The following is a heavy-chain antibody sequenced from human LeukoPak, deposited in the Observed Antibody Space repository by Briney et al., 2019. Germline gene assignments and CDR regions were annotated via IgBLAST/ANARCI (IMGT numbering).Heavy chain of an antibody. D-gene: IGHD3-22*01. Sequence: SETLSLTCTVSGGSISSYYWSWIRQPAGKGLEWIGRIYTSGSTNYNPSLKSRVTMSVDTSKNQFSLKLSSVTAADTAVYYCARCCGNYYDSSGYLSFDYWGQGTLVTVSS. CDR1: GGSISSYY. J-gene: IGHJ4*02. V-gene: IGHV4-4*07. CDR3: ARCCGNYYDSSGYLSFDY. CDR2: IYTSGST.